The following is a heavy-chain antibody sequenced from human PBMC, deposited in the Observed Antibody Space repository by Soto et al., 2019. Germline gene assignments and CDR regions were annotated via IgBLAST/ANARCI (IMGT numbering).Heavy chain of an antibody. CDR1: GYTFTSYA. D-gene: IGHD3-22*01. CDR2: INAGNGNT. Sequence: ASVKVSCKXSGYTFTSYAMHWVRQAPGQRLEWMGWINAGNGNTKYSQKFQGRVTITRDTSASTAYMELSSLRSEDTAVYYCARDSAYYYDSSGYYEFDYWGQGTLVTVSS. V-gene: IGHV1-3*01. CDR3: ARDSAYYYDSSGYYEFDY. J-gene: IGHJ4*02.